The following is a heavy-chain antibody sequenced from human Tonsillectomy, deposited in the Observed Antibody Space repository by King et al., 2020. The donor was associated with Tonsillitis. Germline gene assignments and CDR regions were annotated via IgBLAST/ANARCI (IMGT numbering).Heavy chain of an antibody. Sequence: VQLVESGGGLVQPGGSLRLSCAASGFMFSSYAMSWVRQAPGKGLDWVSSLSASDGSTFYADSVKGRFTISRDNSKNTLYLQMNNLRAEDTALYFCATKPRNDFWNIPDDWFDPGGQGTLVTVSS. CDR3: ATKPRNDFWNIPDDWFDP. CDR2: LSASDGST. J-gene: IGHJ5*02. CDR1: GFMFSSYA. D-gene: IGHD3-3*01. V-gene: IGHV3-23*04.